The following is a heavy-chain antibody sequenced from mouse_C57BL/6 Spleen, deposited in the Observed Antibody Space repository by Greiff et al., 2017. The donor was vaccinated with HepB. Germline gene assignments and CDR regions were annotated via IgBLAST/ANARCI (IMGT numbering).Heavy chain of an antibody. J-gene: IGHJ3*01. CDR1: GFTFSSYT. V-gene: IGHV5-9*01. D-gene: IGHD2-1*01. Sequence: EVQLVESGGGLVKPGGSLKLSCAASGFTFSSYTMSWVRQTPEQRLAWVATISGGGGNTYYPESVKGRFTISRDNAKNTLYLQMSSLRSEDTALYYCARGCGNWAWFAYWGQGTLVTVSA. CDR3: ARGCGNWAWFAY. CDR2: ISGGGGNT.